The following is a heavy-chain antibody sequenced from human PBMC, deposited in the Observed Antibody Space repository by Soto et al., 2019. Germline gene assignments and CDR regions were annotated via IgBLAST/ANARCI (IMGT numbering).Heavy chain of an antibody. V-gene: IGHV4-39*01. CDR3: LRVVEAATPHPDSDS. Sequence: SETLSLTCDVSGGSIDNSHSFCGWVRQPPGKGLELIGSVYYSGGAYYSPSLKSRVTVSVDTSKDQLTLRVNSVTAADTAVYYCLRVVEAATPHPDSDSWGQGILVT. CDR2: VYYSGGA. CDR1: GGSIDNSHSF. D-gene: IGHD2-15*01. J-gene: IGHJ4*02.